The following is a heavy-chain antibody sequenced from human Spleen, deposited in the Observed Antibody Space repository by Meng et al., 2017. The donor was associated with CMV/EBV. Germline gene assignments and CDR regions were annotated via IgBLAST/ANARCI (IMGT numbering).Heavy chain of an antibody. CDR1: GYRFTKSW. V-gene: IGHV5-51*01. CDR3: ARGTVPPSLVDY. CDR2: IYPGDSDT. J-gene: IGHJ4*02. D-gene: IGHD3-16*01. Sequence: GGSLRLSCKGSGYRFTKSWIGWVRQMPGKGLEWMGLIYPGDSDTKYGPSLQGQVTISADKSFSTAYLQWSSLEASDTAMYYCARGTVPPSLVDYWGQGTLVTVSS.